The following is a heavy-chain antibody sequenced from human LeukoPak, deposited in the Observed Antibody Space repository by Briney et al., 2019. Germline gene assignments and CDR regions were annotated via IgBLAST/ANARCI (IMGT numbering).Heavy chain of an antibody. Sequence: GESLKISCKGSGYSFTSYWIGWVRQLPGKGLEWMGIIYPGDSDTRYSPSFQGQVTISADKSISTAYLQWSSLKASDTAMYYCARHNEWAVPAPDYWGQGSLVTVSS. CDR3: ARHNEWAVPAPDY. CDR2: IYPGDSDT. D-gene: IGHD1-26*01. V-gene: IGHV5-51*01. CDR1: GYSFTSYW. J-gene: IGHJ4*02.